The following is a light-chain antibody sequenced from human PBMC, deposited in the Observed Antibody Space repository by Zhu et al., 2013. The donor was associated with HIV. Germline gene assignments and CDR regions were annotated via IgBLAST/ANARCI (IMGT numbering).Light chain of an antibody. CDR2: GAS. CDR1: QSVRNNF. CDR3: QQYGSSHLT. Sequence: EIVLTQFPGTLSLSPGERATLSCRASQSVRNNFLAWYQQKVGQPPRLLIYGASSRATGIPDRFSGSGSGKDFTLTITRLEPEDVALYYCQQYGSSHLTFGQGTRLEIK. J-gene: IGKJ5*01. V-gene: IGKV3-20*01.